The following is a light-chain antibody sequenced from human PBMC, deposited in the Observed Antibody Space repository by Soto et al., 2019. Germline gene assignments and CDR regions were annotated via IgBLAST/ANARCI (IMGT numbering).Light chain of an antibody. CDR2: DAS. CDR3: QQYGDSPAT. J-gene: IGKJ3*01. Sequence: DIQMTQSPSTLSASVGDRVTITCRASQSISSWLAWYQQKPGKAPKLLIYDASSLESGVPSRFSGSGSGTDFTLTFSRLEPEDFAVYYCQQYGDSPATFGPGTKVDIK. CDR1: QSISSW. V-gene: IGKV1-5*01.